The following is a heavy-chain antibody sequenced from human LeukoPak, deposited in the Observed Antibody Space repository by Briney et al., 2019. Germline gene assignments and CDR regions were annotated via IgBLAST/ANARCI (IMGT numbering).Heavy chain of an antibody. J-gene: IGHJ3*02. D-gene: IGHD3-10*01. CDR2: IGTVGDT. CDR3: ARETGDVLLGAFDI. Sequence: TGGSLRLSCAASGXTFSGYDVHWVRQATGRGLEWVSAIGTVGDTHYLDSVKGRFTISRENAKNSLYLQMNSLRAGDTAVYYCARETGDVLLGAFDIWGQGTMVTVSS. CDR1: GXTFSGYD. V-gene: IGHV3-13*04.